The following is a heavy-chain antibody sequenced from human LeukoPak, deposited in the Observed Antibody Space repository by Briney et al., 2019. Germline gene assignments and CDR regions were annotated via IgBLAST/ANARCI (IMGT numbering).Heavy chain of an antibody. J-gene: IGHJ4*02. V-gene: IGHV3-48*03. D-gene: IGHD5-18*01. CDR1: GFTFSSYE. CDR2: ISSSGSTI. CDR3: ARDSYGSPFDY. Sequence: PGGSLRLSCAASGFTFSSYEMNWVRQAPGKGLEWVSYISSSGSTIYYADSVKGRFTISRDNAKNSLYLQMNSLRAEDTAVYYCARDSYGSPFDYWGQGTLVTVSS.